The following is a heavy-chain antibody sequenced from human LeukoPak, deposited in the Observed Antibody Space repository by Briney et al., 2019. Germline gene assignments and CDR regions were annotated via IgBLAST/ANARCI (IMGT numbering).Heavy chain of an antibody. Sequence: PGGSLRLSCAASGFTFTNYAMSWVRQAPGKGLEWVSAISGSGGSTYYADSVKGRFTISRDNAKNSLYLQMNSLRAEDTAVYYCARDSGVPAAHYYYYYGMDVWGQGTTVTVSS. CDR3: ARDSGVPAAHYYYYYGMDV. J-gene: IGHJ6*02. CDR2: ISGSGGST. D-gene: IGHD2-2*01. V-gene: IGHV3-23*01. CDR1: GFTFTNYA.